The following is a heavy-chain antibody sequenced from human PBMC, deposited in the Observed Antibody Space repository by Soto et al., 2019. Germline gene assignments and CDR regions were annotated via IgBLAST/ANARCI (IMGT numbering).Heavy chain of an antibody. V-gene: IGHV4-4*07. CDR3: AREGSYSAYNFAHGIQLWSFDF. Sequence: SETLSLTCTVSGGSINAFYWSWARQPAGKGLEWIGRIFSSGSTSFNPSLESRVAMSVDTSKNHFSLNLSSVTAADMAVYYCAREGSYSAYNFAHGIQLWSFDFWGQGALVTVSS. CDR2: IFSSGST. D-gene: IGHD5-12*01. J-gene: IGHJ4*02. CDR1: GGSINAFY.